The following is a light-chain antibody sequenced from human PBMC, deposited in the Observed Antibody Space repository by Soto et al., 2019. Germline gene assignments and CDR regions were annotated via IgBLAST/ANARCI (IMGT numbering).Light chain of an antibody. CDR2: GNI. J-gene: IGLJ1*01. V-gene: IGLV1-40*01. Sequence: QSVLTQPPSVSGAPGQRVTISCTGSSSNIGADYDVHWYQQRPGTAPKLLIFGNINRPSGVPDRFSGSKSGTSASLAITGLQAEDEGDYYCQSYDSTLSAXXVFGTGT. CDR3: QSYDSTLSAXXV. CDR1: SSNIGADYD.